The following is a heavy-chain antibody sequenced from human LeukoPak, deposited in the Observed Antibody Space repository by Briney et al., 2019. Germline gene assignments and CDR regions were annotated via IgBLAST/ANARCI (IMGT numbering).Heavy chain of an antibody. V-gene: IGHV4-59*12. CDR3: ARGRTKYYHGSGSYCPLTY. CDR1: GGSISSYY. J-gene: IGHJ4*02. CDR2: IYYSGST. D-gene: IGHD3-10*01. Sequence: SETLSLTCTVSGGSISSYYWSWIRQPPGKGLEWIGDIYYSGSTNYNPSLKSRVTISVDTSKNQFSLKLSSVPAADTAVYYCARGRTKYYHGSGSYCPLTYWGQGTLVTVSS.